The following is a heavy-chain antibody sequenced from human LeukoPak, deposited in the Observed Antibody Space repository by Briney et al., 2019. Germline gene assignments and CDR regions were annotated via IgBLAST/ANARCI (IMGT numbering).Heavy chain of an antibody. V-gene: IGHV3-48*03. CDR2: ISSSGSTM. CDR3: AELGITMIGGV. J-gene: IGHJ6*04. Sequence: GGSLRLSCAVSGFTFSSYEINWVRQAPGKGLEWVSSISSSGSTMYADSVRGRFTISRDNAKNSLYLQMNSLRAEDTAVYYCAELGITMIGGVWGKGTTVTISS. CDR1: GFTFSSYE. D-gene: IGHD3-10*02.